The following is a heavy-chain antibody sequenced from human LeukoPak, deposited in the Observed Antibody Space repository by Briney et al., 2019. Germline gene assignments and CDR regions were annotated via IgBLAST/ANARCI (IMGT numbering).Heavy chain of an antibody. Sequence: ASVKVSCKASGYTFTSYYIHWVRQAPGQGLEWMGIINPSGGRISYAQKFQGRVTMTRDISTSTVYMELSSLRSDDTAVYYCARDSPVAGPQNFDYWGQGTRVTVSS. D-gene: IGHD6-19*01. CDR1: GYTFTSYY. J-gene: IGHJ4*02. CDR2: INPSGGRI. CDR3: ARDSPVAGPQNFDY. V-gene: IGHV1-46*01.